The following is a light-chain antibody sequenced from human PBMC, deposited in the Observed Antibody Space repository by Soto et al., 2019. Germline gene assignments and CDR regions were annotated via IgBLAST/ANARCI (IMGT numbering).Light chain of an antibody. V-gene: IGKV1-5*01. Sequence: DIQMTQSPSTLSASVGDRFTITCRASQSISSWLAWYQQKPGKAPKLLIYDASSLESGVPSRFSGSGSGTEFTLTISSLQPDDFATYYCQQYNDYWTFGQGTTGDIK. CDR2: DAS. CDR1: QSISSW. CDR3: QQYNDYWT. J-gene: IGKJ1*01.